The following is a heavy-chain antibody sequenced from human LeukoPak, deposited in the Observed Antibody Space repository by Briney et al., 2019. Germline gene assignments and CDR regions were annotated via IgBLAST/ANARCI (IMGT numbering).Heavy chain of an antibody. J-gene: IGHJ3*02. D-gene: IGHD1-26*01. CDR3: ARLLIGARDAFDI. V-gene: IGHV4-34*01. Sequence: SETLSLTCAVYGESFSGYYWSWIRQPPGTGLEWIGEINHSGSTNYNPSLKSRVTISVDTSKNQFSLELSSVTAADTAVYYCARLLIGARDAFDIWGQGTMVTVSS. CDR1: GESFSGYY. CDR2: INHSGST.